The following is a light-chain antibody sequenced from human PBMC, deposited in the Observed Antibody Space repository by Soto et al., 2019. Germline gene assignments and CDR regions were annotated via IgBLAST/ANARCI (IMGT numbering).Light chain of an antibody. J-gene: IGLJ2*01. CDR2: EVT. Sequence: QSALTQPASVSGSPGQSITISCTGTSSDVGGYNYVSWYQQHPGKAPKLMIYEVTNRPSGVSWRFSGSKSGNTASLTISGLQAEDEADYYCSSYTSRSTLAFGGGTKLTVL. V-gene: IGLV2-14*01. CDR1: SSDVGGYNY. CDR3: SSYTSRSTLA.